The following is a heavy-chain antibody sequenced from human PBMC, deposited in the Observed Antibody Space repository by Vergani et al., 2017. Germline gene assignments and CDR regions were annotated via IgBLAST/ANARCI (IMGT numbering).Heavy chain of an antibody. J-gene: IGHJ6*02. CDR2: INWNGGST. Sequence: EVQLVESGGGVVRPGGSLRISCAASGFTFADYAMSWVRQAPGKGLEWVSGINWNGGSTGYAGSVKGRFTISRDNAKNSLFLQMNSLRAEDTALYYCARAIASWAVPTYYGMDVWGQGTTVTVSS. CDR1: GFTFADYA. CDR3: ARAIASWAVPTYYGMDV. V-gene: IGHV3-20*04. D-gene: IGHD4-17*01.